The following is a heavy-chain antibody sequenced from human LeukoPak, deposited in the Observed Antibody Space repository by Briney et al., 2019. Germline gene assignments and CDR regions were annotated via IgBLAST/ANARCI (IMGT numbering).Heavy chain of an antibody. V-gene: IGHV3-49*04. CDR3: TRAYCGDDCYLYYYYYYYMDV. CDR2: IRSKAYGGTT. CDR1: RFTFGDYA. J-gene: IGHJ6*03. D-gene: IGHD2-21*01. Sequence: GGSLRLSCTASRFTFGDYAMSWVRQAPGEGLEWVGFIRSKAYGGTTEYAASVKGRFTISRDDSKSIAYLQMNSLKTEDTAVYYCTRAYCGDDCYLYYYYYYYMDVWGKGTTVTVSS.